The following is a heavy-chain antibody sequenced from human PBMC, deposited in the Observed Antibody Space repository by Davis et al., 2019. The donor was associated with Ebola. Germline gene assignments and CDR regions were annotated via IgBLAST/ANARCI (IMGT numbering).Heavy chain of an antibody. Sequence: SETLSLTCTVSGGSISSGGYSWSWIRQPPGKGLEWIGYIYHSGSTYYNPSLKSRVTISVDRSKNQFSLKLSSVTAADTAVHYCARTVGHDAFDIWGQGTMVTVSS. V-gene: IGHV4-30-2*01. CDR1: GGSISSGGYS. CDR3: ARTVGHDAFDI. CDR2: IYHSGST. J-gene: IGHJ3*02. D-gene: IGHD1-26*01.